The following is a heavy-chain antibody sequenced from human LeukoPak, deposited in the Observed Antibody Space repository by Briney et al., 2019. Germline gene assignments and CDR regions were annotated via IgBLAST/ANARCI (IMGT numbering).Heavy chain of an antibody. CDR3: ARGMDSSGYSDAFDI. CDR2: VYYSGST. D-gene: IGHD3-22*01. CDR1: GGSISSSSYY. V-gene: IGHV4-39*01. Sequence: SETLSPTCTVSGGSISSSSYYWGWIRQPPGKGLEWIGSVYYSGSTYYNPSLKSRVTISVDTSKNQFSLKLSSVTAADTAVYYCARGMDSSGYSDAFDIWGQGTMVTVSS. J-gene: IGHJ3*02.